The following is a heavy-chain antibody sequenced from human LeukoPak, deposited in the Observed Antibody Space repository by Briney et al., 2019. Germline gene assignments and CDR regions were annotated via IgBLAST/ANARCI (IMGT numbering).Heavy chain of an antibody. J-gene: IGHJ3*02. V-gene: IGHV4-39*07. CDR1: GGSISSSSYY. Sequence: SETLSLTFTVSGGSISSSSYYWGWIRQPPGKGLEWIGSIYYSGSTYYNPSLKSRVTISVDTSKNQFSLKLSSVTAADTAVYYCARDNLDPSELPPLYAFDIWGQGTMVTVSS. D-gene: IGHD1-26*01. CDR3: ARDNLDPSELPPLYAFDI. CDR2: IYYSGST.